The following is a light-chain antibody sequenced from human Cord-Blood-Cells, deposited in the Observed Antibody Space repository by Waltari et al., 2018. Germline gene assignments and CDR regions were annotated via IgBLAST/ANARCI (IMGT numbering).Light chain of an antibody. J-gene: IGLJ3*02. CDR2: EGS. CDR3: CSYAGSSTWV. V-gene: IGLV2-23*01. CDR1: SSDVGSYNL. Sequence: QSALTQPASVSGSPGQSITISCTGTSSDVGSYNLVSWYQQPPGKAPKLMIYEGSKRPSGVSNRFSGSKSGNTASLTISGLQAEDEADYYCCSYAGSSTWVFGGGTNLTVL.